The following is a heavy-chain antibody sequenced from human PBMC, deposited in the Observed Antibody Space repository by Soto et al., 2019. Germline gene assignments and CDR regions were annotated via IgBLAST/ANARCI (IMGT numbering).Heavy chain of an antibody. D-gene: IGHD1-7*01. CDR2: IIPICGRA. CDR1: GYTFTSYY. Sequence: SVKVSCKACGYTFTSYYMHWVRQDPGQGLEWMGIIIPICGRANYAQKFQGRVTITADESTSTAYMELSSLRSEDTAVYYCARGPPGTTVSAFDIWGQGTMVTVSS. V-gene: IGHV1-69*13. CDR3: ARGPPGTTVSAFDI. J-gene: IGHJ3*02.